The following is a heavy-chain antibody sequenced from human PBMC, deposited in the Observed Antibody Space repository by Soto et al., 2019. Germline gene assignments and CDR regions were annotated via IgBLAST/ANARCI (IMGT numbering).Heavy chain of an antibody. CDR3: VRGPYNYNSRYFDY. V-gene: IGHV4-34*01. CDR1: GGSFSGYF. CDR2: INHSGIT. Sequence: PSETLSLTCTVSGGSFSGYFWTWIRQPPGEGLEWLAEINHSGITNYNPSVEILVSMSVDTPKNQFSLRLYSVTAADTAVYYCVRGPYNYNSRYFDYWGQGTLVTVSS. D-gene: IGHD1-1*01. J-gene: IGHJ4*02.